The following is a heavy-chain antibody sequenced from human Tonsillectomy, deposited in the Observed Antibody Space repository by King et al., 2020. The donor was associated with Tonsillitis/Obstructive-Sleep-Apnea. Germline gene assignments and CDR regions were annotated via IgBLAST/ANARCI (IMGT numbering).Heavy chain of an antibody. Sequence: QLVQSGGGVVQPGRSLRISCAASGFPFSSYAMHWVRQAPGKGLEWVAVISYDGSNKYYVDSVKGRFTISRDNSKNTLYLQMNSLRAEDTAVYYCARCPGLRLGETDYWGQGTLVTVSS. CDR1: GFPFSSYA. J-gene: IGHJ4*02. D-gene: IGHD3-16*01. V-gene: IGHV3-30*04. CDR3: ARCPGLRLGETDY. CDR2: ISYDGSNK.